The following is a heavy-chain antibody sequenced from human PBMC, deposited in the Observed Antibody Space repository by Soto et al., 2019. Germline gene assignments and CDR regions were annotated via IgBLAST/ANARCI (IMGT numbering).Heavy chain of an antibody. Sequence: HPGGSLRLSCVVSGFIFNTYGMSWVRQAPGKGLEWVSSISGGGGSTYYAESVKGRFTISRDNSKNTLYLQMNSLRAEDTAVYYCARYTPLAGYYYDSSGYYHFDYWGQGTLVTVSS. CDR2: ISGGGGST. V-gene: IGHV3-23*01. D-gene: IGHD3-22*01. CDR1: GFIFNTYG. CDR3: ARYTPLAGYYYDSSGYYHFDY. J-gene: IGHJ4*02.